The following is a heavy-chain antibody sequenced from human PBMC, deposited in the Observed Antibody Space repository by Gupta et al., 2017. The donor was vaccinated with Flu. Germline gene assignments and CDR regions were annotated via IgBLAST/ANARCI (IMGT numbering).Heavy chain of an antibody. D-gene: IGHD3-10*01. CDR2: INQDGSEK. V-gene: IGHV3-7*01. CDR3: ARWLGSFDY. Sequence: RSWVRQAPGKGLEWVANINQDGSEKYYVDAVKGRFTISRDNAKNSRYLQMNSLRAEDTAVYYCARWLGSFDYWGQGTLVTFSS. J-gene: IGHJ4*02.